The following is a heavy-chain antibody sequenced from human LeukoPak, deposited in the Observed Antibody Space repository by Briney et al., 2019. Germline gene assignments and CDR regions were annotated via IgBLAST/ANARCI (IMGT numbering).Heavy chain of an antibody. J-gene: IGHJ4*02. CDR2: IQYDGSNQ. Sequence: GGSLRLSCAASGFTFSSYGMHWVRQAPGKGLEWVAYIQYDGSNQQYANSVKGRFSISRDNSKNTLYLQMNSLRAEDTAVYYCARGPSGYHNTGGQGTLVTVSS. CDR1: GFTFSSYG. V-gene: IGHV3-30*02. D-gene: IGHD5-12*01. CDR3: ARGPSGYHNT.